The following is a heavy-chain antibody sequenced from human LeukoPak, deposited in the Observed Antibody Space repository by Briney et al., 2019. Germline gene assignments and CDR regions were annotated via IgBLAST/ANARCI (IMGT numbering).Heavy chain of an antibody. CDR3: ARDVAVTPGYAFDI. D-gene: IGHD2-21*02. Sequence: VKPGGSLRLSCAASGFTFSSYSMNWVRQAPGKGLEWASSISSSSSYIYYADSVKGRFTISRDNAKNTLYLQMNSLRAEDTAVYYCARDVAVTPGYAFDIWGQGTMVTVSS. V-gene: IGHV3-21*01. J-gene: IGHJ3*02. CDR1: GFTFSSYS. CDR2: ISSSSSYI.